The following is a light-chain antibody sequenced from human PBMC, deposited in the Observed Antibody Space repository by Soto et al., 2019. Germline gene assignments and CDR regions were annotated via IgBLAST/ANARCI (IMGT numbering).Light chain of an antibody. V-gene: IGLV2-8*01. CDR2: EVN. J-gene: IGLJ1*01. CDR1: SSDVGGYNY. Sequence: QSVLTQPPSASGSTGQSVAISCTGTSSDVGGYNYVSWYQQHPGKAPKLMIYEVNKRPSGVPDRFSGSKSGNTASLTVSGLQAEDEAEYFCFSFTTTSTHVFGNGTKVTVL. CDR3: FSFTTTSTHV.